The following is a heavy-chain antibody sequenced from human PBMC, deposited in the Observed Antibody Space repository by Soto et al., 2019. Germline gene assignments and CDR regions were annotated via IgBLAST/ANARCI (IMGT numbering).Heavy chain of an antibody. CDR2: IFYSGST. V-gene: IGHV4-39*01. CDR3: ARQCSSVTCYSQWFDL. D-gene: IGHD2-2*01. Sequence: SETLSLTCSVSGASISTSSYNWGWIRQPPGKGLEWIGSIFYSGSTYYSPSLESRITISMDTSKNQFSLELTSVTAADTAVYYCARQCSSVTCYSQWFDLWGHGTQVTVSS. J-gene: IGHJ5*02. CDR1: GASISTSSYN.